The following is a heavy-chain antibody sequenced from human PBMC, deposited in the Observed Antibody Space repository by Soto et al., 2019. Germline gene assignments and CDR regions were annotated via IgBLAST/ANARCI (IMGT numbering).Heavy chain of an antibody. D-gene: IGHD2-21*01. Sequence: GGSLRLSCAASGFTFCSYAMSWVRQAPGKGLEWVSYISSSSSTIYYADSVKGRFTISRDNAKNSLYLQMNSLRDEDTAVYYCARDLSVFPDAFDIWGQGTMVTVSS. CDR3: ARDLSVFPDAFDI. CDR1: GFTFCSYA. V-gene: IGHV3-48*02. J-gene: IGHJ3*02. CDR2: ISSSSSTI.